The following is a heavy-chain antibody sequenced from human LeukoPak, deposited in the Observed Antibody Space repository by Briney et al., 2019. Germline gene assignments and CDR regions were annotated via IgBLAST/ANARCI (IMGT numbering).Heavy chain of an antibody. CDR2: ISGSGSST. CDR3: AKDTGRSSSWYYFDY. D-gene: IGHD6-13*01. J-gene: IGHJ4*02. V-gene: IGHV3-23*01. Sequence: PGGSLRLSCAASGFTFSSYAMNWVRQAPGKGLEWVSGISGSGSSTYYADSVKGRFTISRDNSKNTLYLQMNSLRAEDTAVYYCAKDTGRSSSWYYFDYWGQGTLVTVSS. CDR1: GFTFSSYA.